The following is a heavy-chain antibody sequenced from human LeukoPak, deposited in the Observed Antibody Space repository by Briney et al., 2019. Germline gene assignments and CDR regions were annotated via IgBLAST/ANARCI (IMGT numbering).Heavy chain of an antibody. V-gene: IGHV3-23*01. Sequence: GGSLRLSCAASGFTFSNYAMSWVRQAPGKGLEWVSAISGSGGSTYYADSVKGRFTISRDNSKNTLYLQMNSLRAEGTAVYYCAKVPPPGYTYGYYYFDYWGQGTLVTVSS. J-gene: IGHJ4*02. CDR3: AKVPPPGYTYGYYYFDY. D-gene: IGHD5-18*01. CDR2: ISGSGGST. CDR1: GFTFSNYA.